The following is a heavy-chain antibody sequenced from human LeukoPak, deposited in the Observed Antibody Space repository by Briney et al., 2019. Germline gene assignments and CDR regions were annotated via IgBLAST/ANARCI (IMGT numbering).Heavy chain of an antibody. V-gene: IGHV1-46*01. J-gene: IGHJ4*02. CDR2: IRPSGST. CDR3: AREGPETYYFDF. CDR1: RYTFTSYY. Sequence: VASVKVSCTASRYTFTSYYIHWVRQAPGQGLEYMGIIRPSGSTAYAQKFLGRITMTRDTSTSAVHMELSSLRSEDTAVYYCAREGPETYYFDFWGQGTLVTVSS. D-gene: IGHD5-24*01.